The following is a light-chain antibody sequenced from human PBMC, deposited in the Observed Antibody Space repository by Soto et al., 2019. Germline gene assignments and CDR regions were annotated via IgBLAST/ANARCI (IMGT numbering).Light chain of an antibody. CDR2: DVS. V-gene: IGKV1-33*01. CDR1: QNVSTW. Sequence: DIQMTQSPSTLSASVGDRVTITCRPSQNVSTWLAWYQQKSGKAPKLLIYDVSNLETGVPSRFSGSGSGTDFTFTISSLQPEDIATYYCQQYDNLPPFTFGPGTKVDIK. J-gene: IGKJ3*01. CDR3: QQYDNLPPFT.